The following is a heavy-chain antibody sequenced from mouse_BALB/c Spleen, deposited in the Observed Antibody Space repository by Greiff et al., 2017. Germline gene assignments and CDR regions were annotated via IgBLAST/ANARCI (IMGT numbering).Heavy chain of an antibody. Sequence: QVQLQQSGPELVKPGASVRISCKASGYTFTSYYIHWVKQRPGQGLEWIGWIYPGNVNTKYNEKFKGKATLTADKSSSTAYMQLSSLTSEDSAVYFCARSGKWGYSAYWGQGTLVTVSA. CDR3: ARSGKWGYSAY. CDR1: GYTFTSYY. J-gene: IGHJ3*01. V-gene: IGHV1S56*01. D-gene: IGHD2-3*01. CDR2: IYPGNVNT.